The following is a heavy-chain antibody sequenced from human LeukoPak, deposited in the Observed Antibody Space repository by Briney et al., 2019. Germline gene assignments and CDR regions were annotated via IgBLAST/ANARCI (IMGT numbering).Heavy chain of an antibody. CDR1: GFTFRRYW. D-gene: IGHD3-16*01. CDR2: INSDGSST. CDR3: ARSTPLGGLQNAFDI. J-gene: IGHJ3*02. Sequence: EGSLRLSCAASGFTFRRYWMHWVRQAPGKGLVWVSRINSDGSSTSYADSVKGRFTISRDNAKNTLYLQMNSLRAEDTAVYYCARSTPLGGLQNAFDIWGQGTMVTVSS. V-gene: IGHV3-74*01.